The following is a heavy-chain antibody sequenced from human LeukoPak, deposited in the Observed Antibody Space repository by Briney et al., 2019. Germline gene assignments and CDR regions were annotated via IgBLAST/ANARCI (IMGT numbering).Heavy chain of an antibody. D-gene: IGHD3-22*01. V-gene: IGHV1-69*04. J-gene: IGHJ1*01. CDR1: GGTSSSYA. CDR3: AREGYRGNYYDSSGYYENFQH. CDR2: IIPIFGIA. Sequence: SVKVSCKASGGTSSSYAISWVRQAPGQGLEWMGRIIPIFGIANYAQKFQGRVTITADKSTSTAYMELSSLRSEDTAVYYCAREGYRGNYYDSSGYYENFQHWGQGTLVTVSS.